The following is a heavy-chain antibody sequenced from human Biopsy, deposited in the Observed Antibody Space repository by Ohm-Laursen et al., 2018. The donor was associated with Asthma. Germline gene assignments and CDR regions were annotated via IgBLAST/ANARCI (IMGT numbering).Heavy chain of an antibody. J-gene: IGHJ4*02. V-gene: IGHV3-15*01. CDR2: IKSKTDGGTT. CDR3: TTGFWWTFDY. D-gene: IGHD3-16*01. CDR1: GFTFSNAW. Sequence: SLRLSCSASGFTFSNAWTSWVRQAPGKGLEWVGRIKSKTDGGTTDYAAPVKGRFTISRDDSKNTLYLQMNSLKTEDTAVYYCTTGFWWTFDYWGQGTMVTVSS.